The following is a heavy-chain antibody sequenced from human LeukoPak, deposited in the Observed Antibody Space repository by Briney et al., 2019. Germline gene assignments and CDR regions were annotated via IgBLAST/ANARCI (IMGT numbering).Heavy chain of an antibody. D-gene: IGHD1-1*01. V-gene: IGHV3-9*01. CDR1: GFNFDDYA. Sequence: GGSLRPSSAASGFNFDDYAMHWVRQAPGKGLEWVSGISWNSGSIGYADSVKGRFTISRDNAKNSLYLQMNSLRAEDTALSYCAKDSAANDYYYYYYMDVWGKGTTVTVSS. CDR3: AKDSAANDYYYYYYMDV. J-gene: IGHJ6*03. CDR2: ISWNSGSI.